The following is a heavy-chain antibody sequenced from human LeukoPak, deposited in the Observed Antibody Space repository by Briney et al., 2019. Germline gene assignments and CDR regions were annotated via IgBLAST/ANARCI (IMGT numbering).Heavy chain of an antibody. D-gene: IGHD6-25*01. V-gene: IGHV4-39*07. CDR2: IYYSGST. J-gene: IGHJ4*02. Sequence: SETLSLTCTVSGDSISSSSSYWGWIRQPPGEGLEWIGSIYYSGSTYYNPSLKSRVTISVDTSKNQFSQKLSSVTAADTAVYYCARSRYYSSGIFDYWGQGTLVTVSS. CDR3: ARSRYYSSGIFDY. CDR1: GDSISSSSSY.